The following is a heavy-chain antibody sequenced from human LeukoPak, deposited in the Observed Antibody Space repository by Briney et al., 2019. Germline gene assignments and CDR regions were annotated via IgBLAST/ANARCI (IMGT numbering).Heavy chain of an antibody. J-gene: IGHJ4*02. Sequence: GGSLRLSCAASGFTFSGYYMCWIRQAPGKGLEWVSYISSSGSTIYYADSVKGRFTISRDNAKNSLYLQMNSLRAEDTAVYYCASQLEYSSSWYGYWGQGTLVTVSS. CDR2: ISSSGSTI. D-gene: IGHD6-13*01. CDR3: ASQLEYSSSWYGY. CDR1: GFTFSGYY. V-gene: IGHV3-11*04.